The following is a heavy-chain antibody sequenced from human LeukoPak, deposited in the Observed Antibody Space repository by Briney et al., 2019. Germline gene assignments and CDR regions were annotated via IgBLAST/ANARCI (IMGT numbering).Heavy chain of an antibody. Sequence: GGSLRLSCAASGFTFSNYNMNWVRQAPGKGLEWISYISSSSTVIYYADSVKGRFTISRDNAKNSLYLQMNSLRAEDTALYYCTRENGGDGYRGGTFDIWGQGTMVTVSS. CDR2: ISSSSTVI. D-gene: IGHD5-24*01. CDR3: TRENGGDGYRGGTFDI. CDR1: GFTFSNYN. V-gene: IGHV3-48*04. J-gene: IGHJ3*02.